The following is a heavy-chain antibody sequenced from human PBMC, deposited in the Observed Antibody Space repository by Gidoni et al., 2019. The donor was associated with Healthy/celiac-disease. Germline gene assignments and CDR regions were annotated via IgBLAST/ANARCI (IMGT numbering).Heavy chain of an antibody. CDR1: GGTFSSYS. Sequence: QLRRVQSGAEAKKPGASVTVSCRGYGGTFSSYSISRVRQAPGQGLEWMGRIIPILGIANYAQKFQGRVTITADKSTSTAYMELSSLRSEDTAVYYCARDAPEYSSGWGYFHHWGQGTLVTVSS. CDR3: ARDAPEYSSGWGYFHH. J-gene: IGHJ1*01. V-gene: IGHV1-69*04. CDR2: IIPILGIA. D-gene: IGHD6-19*01.